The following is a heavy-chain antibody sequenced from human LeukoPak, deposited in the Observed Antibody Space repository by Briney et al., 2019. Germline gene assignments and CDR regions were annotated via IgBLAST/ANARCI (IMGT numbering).Heavy chain of an antibody. CDR1: GFTFSSYA. J-gene: IGHJ6*02. V-gene: IGHV3-30-3*01. Sequence: GGSLRLSCAASGFTFSSYAMHWVRQAPGKGLEWVAVISYDGSNKYYADSVKGRFTISRDNSKNTLYLQMNSLRAEDTTVYYCAVEAYYDILTGYRLYYYYGMDVWGQGTTVTASS. CDR2: ISYDGSNK. D-gene: IGHD3-9*01. CDR3: AVEAYYDILTGYRLYYYYGMDV.